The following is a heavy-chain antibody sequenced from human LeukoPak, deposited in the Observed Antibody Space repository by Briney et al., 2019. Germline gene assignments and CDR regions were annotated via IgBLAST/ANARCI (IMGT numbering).Heavy chain of an antibody. D-gene: IGHD3-10*01. V-gene: IGHV4-59*08. CDR1: GGSMNSNY. CDR3: ARRSSGSADIFDS. CDR2: IYYSGST. Sequence: TSETLSLTCTVSGGSMNSNYWSWIRQPPGKGLEWIGYIYYSGSTHYNPSLKSRVTISVDTSKNQFSLKLSSVTAADTAVYYCARRSSGSADIFDSWGQGTLVTVSS. J-gene: IGHJ4*02.